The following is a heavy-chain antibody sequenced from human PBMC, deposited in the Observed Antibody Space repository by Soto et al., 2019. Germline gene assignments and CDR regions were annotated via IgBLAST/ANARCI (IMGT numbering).Heavy chain of an antibody. CDR2: IGKRSSDI. CDR3: QRDPESTGWYMGCLDL. Sequence: GVSLRLSCEASGFTFRTYSMNWVRQAPGKGLEWVSSIGKRSSDIYYADSMKGRFTISRDNAKNFLYLQMNSLRDEDTAVYYCQRDPESTGWYMGCLDLWGQGTTITASS. CDR1: GFTFRTYS. J-gene: IGHJ6*02. V-gene: IGHV3-21*01. D-gene: IGHD6-19*01.